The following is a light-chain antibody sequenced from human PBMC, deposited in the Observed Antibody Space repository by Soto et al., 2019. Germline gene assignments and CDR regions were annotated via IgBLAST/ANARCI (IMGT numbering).Light chain of an antibody. Sequence: EIVLTQSPGTLSLSPGERATLSCRASQSVSSSYLAWYQQKPGQAPRLLIYDASKRATGIPARFSGSGSGTEFTLTISSLQPDDFATYYCQQYNSYPWTFGQGTKVDIK. CDR1: QSVSSSY. V-gene: IGKV3-20*01. CDR3: QQYNSYPWT. CDR2: DAS. J-gene: IGKJ1*01.